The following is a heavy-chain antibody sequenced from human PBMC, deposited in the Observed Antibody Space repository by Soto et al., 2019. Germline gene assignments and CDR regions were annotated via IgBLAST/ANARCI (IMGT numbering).Heavy chain of an antibody. D-gene: IGHD1-26*01. Sequence: QVQLVQSGAEVKKPGSSVKVSCKASGGTFNNYAISWVRQAPGQGLEWMGGIIPLFGTANYAQKFEGRVTITADKSTDTAYMELSSLKSEETAVYYCARLIGEGYSGTYALDYWGQGTLVTVSS. V-gene: IGHV1-69*06. CDR2: IIPLFGTA. CDR3: ARLIGEGYSGTYALDY. J-gene: IGHJ4*02. CDR1: GGTFNNYA.